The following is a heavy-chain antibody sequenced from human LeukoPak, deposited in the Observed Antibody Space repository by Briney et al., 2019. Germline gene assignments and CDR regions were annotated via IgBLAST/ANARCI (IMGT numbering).Heavy chain of an antibody. CDR2: MYYSGST. V-gene: IGHV4-30-4*01. J-gene: IGHJ6*02. D-gene: IGHD5-18*01. Sequence: SQTLSLTCTVSGGSVSSGDYYWSWIRQPPGKGLEWIAYMYYSGSTYYNPSLKSRVTISVDTSKNQFSLKLSSVTAADTAVYYCARGPRLGYGTYYYYYGIDVWGQGTTVTVSS. CDR3: ARGPRLGYGTYYYYYGIDV. CDR1: GGSVSSGDYY.